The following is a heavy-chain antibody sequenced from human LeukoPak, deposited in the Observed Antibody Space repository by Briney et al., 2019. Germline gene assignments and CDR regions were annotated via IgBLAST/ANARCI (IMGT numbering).Heavy chain of an antibody. J-gene: IGHJ4*02. CDR1: GYTFTGYY. D-gene: IGHD3-10*01. CDR3: ARALYGGSGSYYNVFFDY. CDR2: INPNSGGT. V-gene: IGHV1-2*02. Sequence: ASVKVSCKASGYTFTGYYMHWVRQAPGQGLEWMGWINPNSGGTNYAQKFQARVTLTRDTSISAVYVELNSLRSDDTALYYCARALYGGSGSYYNVFFDYWGQGTLVTVSS.